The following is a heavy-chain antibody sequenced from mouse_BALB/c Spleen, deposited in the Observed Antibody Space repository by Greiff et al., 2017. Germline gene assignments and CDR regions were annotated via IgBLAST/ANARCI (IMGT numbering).Heavy chain of an antibody. Sequence: VQLKQSGPELVKPGASVKIPCKASGYTFTDYNMDWVKQSHGKSLEWIGDINPNNGGTIYNQKFKGKATLTVDKSSSTAYMELRSLTSEDTAVYYCAREDDGYLPFDYWGQGTTLTVSS. D-gene: IGHD2-3*01. V-gene: IGHV1-18*01. CDR1: GYTFTDYN. J-gene: IGHJ2*01. CDR2: INPNNGGT. CDR3: AREDDGYLPFDY.